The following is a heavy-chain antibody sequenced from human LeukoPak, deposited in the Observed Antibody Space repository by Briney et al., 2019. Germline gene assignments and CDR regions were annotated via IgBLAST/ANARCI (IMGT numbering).Heavy chain of an antibody. Sequence: GGSLRLSCAASGFTFSSYSMNWVRQAPGKGLEWVSYISSSSSTIYYADSVKGRFTISRDNAKNSLYLQMNSLRAEDTAVYYCARDLVRTNIVVVPAAIYDYWGQGTLVTVSS. J-gene: IGHJ4*02. CDR3: ARDLVRTNIVVVPAAIYDY. CDR1: GFTFSSYS. D-gene: IGHD2-2*01. CDR2: ISSSSSTI. V-gene: IGHV3-48*01.